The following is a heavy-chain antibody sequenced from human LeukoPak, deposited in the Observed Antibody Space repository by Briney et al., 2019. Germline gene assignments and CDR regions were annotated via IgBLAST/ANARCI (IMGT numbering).Heavy chain of an antibody. J-gene: IGHJ4*02. D-gene: IGHD6-19*01. CDR2: TLYDGSST. Sequence: GGSLRLSCAASGFTFNIYPMHWVRQAPGEGPEWVAVTLYDGSSTDYADSVRGRFTMSRDNAKNTLYLQMNSLRPEDTGIYYCARGNVAVARNLIDFWGQGTLVTVSS. CDR1: GFTFNIYP. V-gene: IGHV3-30*04. CDR3: ARGNVAVARNLIDF.